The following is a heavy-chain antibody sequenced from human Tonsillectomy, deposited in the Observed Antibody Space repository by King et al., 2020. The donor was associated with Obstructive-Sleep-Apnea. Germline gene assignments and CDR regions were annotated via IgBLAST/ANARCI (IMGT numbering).Heavy chain of an antibody. V-gene: IGHV4-30-4*01. J-gene: IGHJ4*02. CDR1: GGSISSGDYY. Sequence: PLQESGPGLVKPSQTLSLTCTVSGGSISSGDYYWSWIRQPPGKGLEWIGYIYYSGSTYYNPSLKSRVTISVDTSKNQFSLKLSSVTAADTAVYYCARDRGYYDILTGYPILGPFDYWGQGTLVTVSS. CDR3: ARDRGYYDILTGYPILGPFDY. D-gene: IGHD3-9*01. CDR2: IYYSGST.